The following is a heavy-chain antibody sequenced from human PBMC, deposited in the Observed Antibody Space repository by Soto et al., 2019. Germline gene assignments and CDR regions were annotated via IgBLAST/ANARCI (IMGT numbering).Heavy chain of an antibody. CDR1: GGSINHDNYF. CDR2: IRYSGSS. CDR3: AREVIDPFGSDAFDI. V-gene: IGHV4-31*03. J-gene: IGHJ3*02. D-gene: IGHD2-15*01. Sequence: QVQLQESGPGLVKPSQTLSLTCTVSGGSINHDNYFWSWIRQHPGKGLEWISYIRYSGSSYYNPSLESRVSTSLDTSNNQFSLKLSSVTAADTAVYYCAREVIDPFGSDAFDIWGQGTMVIVSS.